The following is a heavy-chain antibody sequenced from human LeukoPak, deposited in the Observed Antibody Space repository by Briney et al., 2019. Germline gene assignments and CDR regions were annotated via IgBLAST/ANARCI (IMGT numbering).Heavy chain of an antibody. CDR1: GSTSSAYY. J-gene: IGHJ3*02. V-gene: IGHV3-11*06. D-gene: IGHD3-9*01. CDR2: ISSSSSYT. Sequence: GGSRGLSCAASGSTSSAYYISWIRKAPGKGLEGVSYISSSSSYTNYADSVKGRSTISRDNAKNSLYLQMNSLRAEDTAVYYCARDLTGYYPTFAFDIWGQGTMVTVSS. CDR3: ARDLTGYYPTFAFDI.